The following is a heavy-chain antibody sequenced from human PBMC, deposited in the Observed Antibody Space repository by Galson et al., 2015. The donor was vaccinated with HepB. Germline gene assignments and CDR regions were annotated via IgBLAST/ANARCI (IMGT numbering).Heavy chain of an antibody. CDR2: IWKDGSNK. D-gene: IGHD2/OR15-2a*01. CDR1: GFTFSNYG. V-gene: IGHV3-33*01. CDR3: AREDRYTYIVTYDL. J-gene: IGHJ4*02. Sequence: SLRLSCAASGFTFSNYGMHWVRQAPGKGPEWVALIWKDGSNKYYADSVKGRFSISKDNSKNVVYLQMNSLGDDDTATYFCAREDRYTYIVTYDLWGQGARVTVSS.